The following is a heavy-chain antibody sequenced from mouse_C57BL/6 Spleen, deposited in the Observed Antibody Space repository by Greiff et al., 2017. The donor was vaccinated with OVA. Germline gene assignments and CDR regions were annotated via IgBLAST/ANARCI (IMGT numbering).Heavy chain of an antibody. J-gene: IGHJ1*03. V-gene: IGHV1-66*01. D-gene: IGHD1-1*01. Sequence: VKLKESGPELVKPGASVKISCKASGYSFTSYYIHWVKQRPGQGLEWIGWIYPGSGNTKYNEKFKGKATLTADTSSSTAYMQLSSLTSEDSAVYYCAREVITTVVATGYFDVWGTGTTVTVSS. CDR1: GYSFTSYY. CDR3: AREVITTVVATGYFDV. CDR2: IYPGSGNT.